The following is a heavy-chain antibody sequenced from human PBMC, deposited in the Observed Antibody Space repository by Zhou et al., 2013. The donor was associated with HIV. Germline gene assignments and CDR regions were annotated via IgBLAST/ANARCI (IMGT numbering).Heavy chain of an antibody. V-gene: IGHV1-8*02. J-gene: IGHJ3*02. CDR2: INPNSGNT. CDR1: GYTFTGYY. CDR3: ATTRIVGARGAFDM. D-gene: IGHD1-26*01. Sequence: QVQLVQSGAEVKKPGASVKVSCKASGYTFTGYYMHWVRQAPGQGLEWMGWINPNSGNTGYEQKFQGRLTLSKNTSISTAYMELRSLTSEDTAVYYCATTRIVGARGAFDMWAKGQWSPFLQ.